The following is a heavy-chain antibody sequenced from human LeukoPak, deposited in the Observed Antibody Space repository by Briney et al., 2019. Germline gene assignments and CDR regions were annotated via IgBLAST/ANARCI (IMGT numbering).Heavy chain of an antibody. Sequence: SVKVSCKASGGTFSSYAISWVRQAPGQGLEWMGGIIPIFGTANYAQKFQGRVTITTDESTSTAYMELSSLRSEDTAVYYRASTGPTYYYDSSGYYFDYWGQGTLVTVSS. CDR2: IIPIFGTA. CDR3: ASTGPTYYYDSSGYYFDY. CDR1: GGTFSSYA. V-gene: IGHV1-69*05. D-gene: IGHD3-22*01. J-gene: IGHJ4*02.